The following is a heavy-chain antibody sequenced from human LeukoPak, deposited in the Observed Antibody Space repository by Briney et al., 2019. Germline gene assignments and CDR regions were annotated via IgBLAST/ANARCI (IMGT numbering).Heavy chain of an antibody. CDR1: GFTFSSYA. Sequence: SGGSLRLSCAASGFTFSSYAMHWVRQAPGKGLEWVAVISYDGSNKYYADSVKGRFTISRDNSKNTLYLQMNSLRAEDTAVYYCARGGSITIFGVLDYWGQGTLVTVSS. V-gene: IGHV3-30-3*01. CDR2: ISYDGSNK. D-gene: IGHD3-3*01. J-gene: IGHJ4*02. CDR3: ARGGSITIFGVLDY.